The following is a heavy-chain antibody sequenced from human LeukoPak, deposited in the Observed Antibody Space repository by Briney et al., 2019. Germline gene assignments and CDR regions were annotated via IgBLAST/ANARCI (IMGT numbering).Heavy chain of an antibody. D-gene: IGHD3-16*01. CDR2: ISGSGGST. J-gene: IGHJ4*02. CDR1: GFTFSSYA. Sequence: PGGSLRLSCAASGFTFSSYAMSWVRQAPGKGLERISAISGSGGSTYYADSVKGRFTISRDISKNTLYLQMNSLRAEDTAVYYCARDGGGDYWGQGTLVTVSS. V-gene: IGHV3-23*01. CDR3: ARDGGGDY.